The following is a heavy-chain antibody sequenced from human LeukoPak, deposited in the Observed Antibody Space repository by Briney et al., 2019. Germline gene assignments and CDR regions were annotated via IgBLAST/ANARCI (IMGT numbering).Heavy chain of an antibody. CDR1: GGSTSSYY. J-gene: IGHJ4*02. V-gene: IGHV4-59*01. Sequence: SETLSLTCTVSGGSTSSYYWSWIRQPPGKGLEWIGYIYYSGSTNFNPSLKSRVTISLDTSKNQFSLKLSSVTAADTAAYYCASGNWNYYYFDYWGQGTLVTVSS. D-gene: IGHD1-7*01. CDR2: IYYSGST. CDR3: ASGNWNYYYFDY.